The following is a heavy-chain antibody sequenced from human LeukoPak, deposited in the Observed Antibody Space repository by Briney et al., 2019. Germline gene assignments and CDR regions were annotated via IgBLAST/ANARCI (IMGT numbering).Heavy chain of an antibody. CDR3: ARVATGFGLYYFDY. Sequence: PSETLSLTCAVSGYSISSGYYWGWIRQPPGKGLEWIGCIYHSGSTYYNPSLKSRVTISVDTSKNQFSLKLSSVTAADTAVYYCARVATGFGLYYFDYWGQGTLVTVSS. D-gene: IGHD5-12*01. V-gene: IGHV4-38-2*01. CDR1: GYSISSGYY. J-gene: IGHJ4*02. CDR2: IYHSGST.